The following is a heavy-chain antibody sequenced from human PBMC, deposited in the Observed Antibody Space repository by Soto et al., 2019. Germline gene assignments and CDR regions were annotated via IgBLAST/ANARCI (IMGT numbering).Heavy chain of an antibody. CDR2: IDSSSRSI. V-gene: IGHV3-48*02. J-gene: IGHJ4*02. CDR3: ARDPYTSTLVTIMDY. Sequence: GGSLRLSCAASGFTFSSYEFNWVRQAPGKGLEWVSYIDSSSRSIYYSDSVKGRFSISRDNAESSLFLQMNSLRDEDTAVYYCARDPYTSTLVTIMDYWGQGILVTVSS. D-gene: IGHD2-21*02. CDR1: GFTFSSYE.